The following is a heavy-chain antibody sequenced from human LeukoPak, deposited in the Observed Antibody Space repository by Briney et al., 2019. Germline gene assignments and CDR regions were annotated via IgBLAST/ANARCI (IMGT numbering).Heavy chain of an antibody. Sequence: SQTLSLTCTVSGGSISSGGYYWSWIRQPPGKGLEWIGYIYHSGSTYYNPSLKSRVTISVDRSKNQFSLKLSSVTAADTAVYYCARDKGDGYIDYWGQGTLVTVSS. CDR1: GGSISSGGYY. V-gene: IGHV4-30-2*01. CDR3: ARDKGDGYIDY. J-gene: IGHJ4*02. CDR2: IYHSGST. D-gene: IGHD5-24*01.